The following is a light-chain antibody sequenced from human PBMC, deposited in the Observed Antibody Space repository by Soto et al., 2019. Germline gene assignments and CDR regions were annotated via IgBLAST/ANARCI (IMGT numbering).Light chain of an antibody. CDR2: GAT. J-gene: IGKJ1*01. CDR3: LQHYNFSWT. V-gene: IGKV3-15*01. CDR1: QSVSIL. Sequence: EIVMTQSPATLSVSPGERATLSCRASQSVSILLAWYQQKPGQAPRPLIHGATTRATGIPARFSGSGSGTEFTLAITSLQPEDFATYYCLQHYNFSWTFGQGTKVDIK.